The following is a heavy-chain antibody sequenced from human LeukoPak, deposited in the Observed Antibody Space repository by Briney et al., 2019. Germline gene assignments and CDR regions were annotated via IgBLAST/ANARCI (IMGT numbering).Heavy chain of an antibody. CDR2: ISGNAGST. CDR1: GFTLSSYA. Sequence: GGSLRLSCAASGFTLSSYAMSWVRQAPGKGLEWVSLISGNAGSTYYADSVKGRFTISRDITKNTLYLQMNSLRAEDTATYYCAKDQPHWYFDLWGRGTLVTVSS. CDR3: AKDQPHWYFDL. J-gene: IGHJ2*01. V-gene: IGHV3-23*01.